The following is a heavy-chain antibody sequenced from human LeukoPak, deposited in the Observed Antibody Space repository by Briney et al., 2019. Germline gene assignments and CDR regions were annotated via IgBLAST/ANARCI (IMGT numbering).Heavy chain of an antibody. J-gene: IGHJ3*02. CDR2: INTNTGNP. CDR3: ARGLPKIQLWLGDAFDI. CDR1: GYSFTNYA. Sequence: GASVNVSCKASGYSFTNYAMNWMRQAPGQGLEWMGWINTNTGNPTYAQGFTGRLVFSLDTSVSTAYLQISSLKAEDTAVYYCARGLPKIQLWLGDAFDIWGQGTMVTVSS. D-gene: IGHD5-18*01. V-gene: IGHV7-4-1*02.